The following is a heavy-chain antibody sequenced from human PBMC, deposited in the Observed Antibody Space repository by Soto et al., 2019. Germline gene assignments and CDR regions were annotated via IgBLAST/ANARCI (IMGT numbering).Heavy chain of an antibody. Sequence: QVQLVQSGAEVKKPGASVKVSCKASGYTFTSYDINWVRQATGQGLEWMGWMNPNSGNTGYAQKFQGRVTMTRNTSISTAYMELSSLRSEDTAVYYCARGPPHPGPYSYGDLHFDCWGQGTLVTVSS. J-gene: IGHJ4*02. CDR3: ARGPPHPGPYSYGDLHFDC. CDR2: MNPNSGNT. D-gene: IGHD5-18*01. CDR1: GYTFTSYD. V-gene: IGHV1-8*01.